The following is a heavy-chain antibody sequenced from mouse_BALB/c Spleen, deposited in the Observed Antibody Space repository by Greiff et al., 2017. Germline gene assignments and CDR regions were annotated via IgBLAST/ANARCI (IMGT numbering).Heavy chain of an antibody. J-gene: IGHJ4*01. V-gene: IGHV1-69*02. D-gene: IGHD1-2*01. CDR2: IDPSDSYT. Sequence: VQLQQPGAELVKPGASVKLSCKASGYTFTSYWMHWVKQRPGQGLEWIGEIDPSDSYTNYNQKFKGKATLTVDKSSSTAYMQLSSLTSEDSAVYYCARFIRREAMDYWGQGTSVTVSS. CDR3: ARFIRREAMDY. CDR1: GYTFTSYW.